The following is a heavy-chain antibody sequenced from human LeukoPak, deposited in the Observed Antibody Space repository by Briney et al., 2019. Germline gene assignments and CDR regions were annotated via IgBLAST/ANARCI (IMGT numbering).Heavy chain of an antibody. CDR1: GFTFSSYG. D-gene: IGHD3-10*01. J-gene: IGHJ4*02. V-gene: IGHV3-33*01. CDR2: IWYDGSNK. CDR3: ARHYYGSGSYYNGSDY. Sequence: GRSLRLSCAASGFTFSSYGMHWVRQAPGKGLEWVAVIWYDGSNKYYADSVKGRFTISRDNSKNTLHLQMNSLRAEDTAVYYCARHYYGSGSYYNGSDYWGQGTLVTVSS.